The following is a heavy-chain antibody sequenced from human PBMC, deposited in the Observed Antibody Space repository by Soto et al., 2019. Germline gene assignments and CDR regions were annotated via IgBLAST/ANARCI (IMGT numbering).Heavy chain of an antibody. V-gene: IGHV3-30-3*01. CDR2: ISYDGSNK. CDR3: ARDRGSGWYFDY. Sequence: QVQLVESGGGVVQPGRSLRLSCAASGFTFSSYAMHWVRQAPGKGLEWVAVISYDGSNKYYADSVKGRVTISRDNSKNTLYLQMNSLRAEDTAVYYCARDRGSGWYFDYWGQGTLVTVSS. J-gene: IGHJ4*02. D-gene: IGHD6-19*01. CDR1: GFTFSSYA.